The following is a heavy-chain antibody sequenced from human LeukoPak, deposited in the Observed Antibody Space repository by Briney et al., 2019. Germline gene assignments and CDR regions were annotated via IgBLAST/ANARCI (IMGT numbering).Heavy chain of an antibody. V-gene: IGHV3-11*01. CDR3: ATDPADWLLNYFDY. CDR1: GFTFSDYY. J-gene: IGHJ4*02. Sequence: GGSLRLSCAASGFTFSDYYMSWIRQAPGKGLEWVSYISSSGSTIYYADSVKGRFTISRDNAKNSLYPQMNSLRADDTAVYYCATDPADWLLNYFDYWGQGTLVTVSS. CDR2: ISSSGSTI. D-gene: IGHD3-9*01.